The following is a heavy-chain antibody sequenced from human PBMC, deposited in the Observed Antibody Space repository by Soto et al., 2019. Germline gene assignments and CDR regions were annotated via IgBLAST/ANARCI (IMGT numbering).Heavy chain of an antibody. V-gene: IGHV1-46*01. J-gene: IGHJ6*02. CDR2: INPSGGST. D-gene: IGHD2-15*01. CDR1: GYTFTSYY. CDR3: ARGDPIVVVVAASGSYYHYYGMDV. Sequence: ASVKVSCKASGYTFTSYYMHWVRQAPGQGLEWMGIINPSGGSTSYAQKFQGRVTMTRDTSTSTVYMELSSLRSEDTAVYYCARGDPIVVVVAASGSYYHYYGMDVWGQGTTVTVSS.